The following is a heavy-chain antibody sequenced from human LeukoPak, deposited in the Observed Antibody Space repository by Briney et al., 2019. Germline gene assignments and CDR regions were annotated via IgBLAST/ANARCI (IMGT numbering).Heavy chain of an antibody. V-gene: IGHV4-39*07. J-gene: IGHJ6*03. Sequence: ASETLSLTCTVSGGSISSSSYYWGWIRQPPGKGLEWIGSIYYSGSTYYNPSLKSRVTISVDTSKNQFSLKLSSVTAADTAVYYCARDIGVVPAAEYGHYYYYMDVWGKGTTVTISS. CDR3: ARDIGVVPAAEYGHYYYYMDV. CDR2: IYYSGST. D-gene: IGHD2-2*01. CDR1: GGSISSSSYY.